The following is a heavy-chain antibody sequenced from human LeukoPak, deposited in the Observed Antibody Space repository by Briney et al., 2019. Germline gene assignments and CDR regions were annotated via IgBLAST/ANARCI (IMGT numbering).Heavy chain of an antibody. J-gene: IGHJ5*02. D-gene: IGHD6-6*01. CDR1: GFTFTTYA. Sequence: PGGSLRLSCAASGFTFTTYAMTWVRQAPGKGLEWVSSISAGGGSTYYADSVKGRFTISRDNSKNTLYVQMNSLRVEDTAAYYCAQDFRGSGSYGWFDPWGQGTLVTVSS. CDR3: AQDFRGSGSYGWFDP. V-gene: IGHV3-23*01. CDR2: ISAGGGST.